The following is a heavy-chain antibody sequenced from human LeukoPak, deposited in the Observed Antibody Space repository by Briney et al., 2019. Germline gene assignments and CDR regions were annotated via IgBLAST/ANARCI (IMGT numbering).Heavy chain of an antibody. CDR2: INSDGINT. Sequence: GGSLRLSCAASGFTFSNYWMHWVRQAPGKGLVWVSRINSDGINTSYADSVKGRFTISRDNAKNTLNLQMNSLRAEDTAVYYCARGLGQYYDTSDNWFDPWGQGTLVTVSS. D-gene: IGHD3-22*01. J-gene: IGHJ5*02. CDR3: ARGLGQYYDTSDNWFDP. V-gene: IGHV3-74*01. CDR1: GFTFSNYW.